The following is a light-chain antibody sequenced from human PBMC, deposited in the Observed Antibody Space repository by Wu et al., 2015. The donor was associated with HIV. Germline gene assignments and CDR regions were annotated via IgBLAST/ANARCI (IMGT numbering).Light chain of an antibody. CDR1: QDITTS. J-gene: IGKJ2*01. CDR3: QQYHNYFYT. CDR2: KAS. V-gene: IGKV1-5*03. Sequence: DIQMTQSPSTLPASLGDTVNVTCRASQDITTSLAWYQQLPGKAPNLLIYKASTLQNGVPSRFSGSGSGTEFTLTISNLQPGDFASYLCQQYHNYFYTFGQGT.